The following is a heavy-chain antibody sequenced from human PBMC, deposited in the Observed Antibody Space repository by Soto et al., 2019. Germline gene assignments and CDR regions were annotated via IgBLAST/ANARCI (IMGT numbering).Heavy chain of an antibody. CDR3: AREGCSSTSCSDY. Sequence: LRLSCAASGFTFGSYSMNWVRQAPGKGLEWVSSISSSSSYIYYADSVKGRFTISRDNAKNSLYLQMNSLRAEDTAVYYCAREGCSSTSCSDYWGQGTLVTVSS. CDR2: ISSSSSYI. J-gene: IGHJ4*02. V-gene: IGHV3-21*01. CDR1: GFTFGSYS. D-gene: IGHD2-2*01.